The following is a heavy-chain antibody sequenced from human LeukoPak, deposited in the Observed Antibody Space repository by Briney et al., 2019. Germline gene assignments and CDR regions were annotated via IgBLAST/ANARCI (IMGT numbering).Heavy chain of an antibody. Sequence: SETLSLTCTVCGGSISSYYWSWIRQPAGKGLEWIGRIYTSGSANYNPSLKSRVTMSVDTSKNQFSLKLSSVTAADTAVYYCAREATYYFDSSGYPSDYYYGMDVWGQGTTVTVSS. J-gene: IGHJ6*02. CDR3: AREATYYFDSSGYPSDYYYGMDV. CDR1: GGSISSYY. V-gene: IGHV4-4*07. CDR2: IYTSGSA. D-gene: IGHD3-22*01.